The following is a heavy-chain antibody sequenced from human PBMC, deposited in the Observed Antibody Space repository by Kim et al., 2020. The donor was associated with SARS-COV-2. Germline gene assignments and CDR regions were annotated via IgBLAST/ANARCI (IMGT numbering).Heavy chain of an antibody. J-gene: IGHJ3*02. CDR2: INPNSGGT. CDR3: ARLVVRGTFVK. V-gene: IGHV1-2*06. CDR1: GYTFTGYY. D-gene: IGHD3-10*01. Sequence: ASVKVSCKASGYTFTGYYMHWVRQAPGQGLEWMGRINPNSGGTNYAQKFQGRVTMTRDTSISTAYMELSRLRSDDTAMYYCARLVVRGTFVKWGQGTMVTVSS.